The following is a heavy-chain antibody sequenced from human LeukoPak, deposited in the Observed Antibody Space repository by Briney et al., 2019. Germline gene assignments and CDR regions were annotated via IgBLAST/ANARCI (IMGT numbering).Heavy chain of an antibody. D-gene: IGHD2-15*01. CDR1: GGSISSYY. Sequence: SETLSLTCTVSGGSISSYYWSWIRQPAGKGLEWIGRIYTSGSTNYNPSLKSRVTISVDTSKNQFSRKLSSVTAADTAVYYCARRNYCSGGSCYPTAWFDPWGQGTLVTVSS. CDR3: ARRNYCSGGSCYPTAWFDP. CDR2: IYTSGST. J-gene: IGHJ5*02. V-gene: IGHV4-4*07.